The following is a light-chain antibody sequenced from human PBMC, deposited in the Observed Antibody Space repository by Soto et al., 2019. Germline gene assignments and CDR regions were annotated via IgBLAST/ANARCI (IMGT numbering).Light chain of an antibody. CDR1: DKMSRY. CDR3: QQSYSTPRT. Sequence: DIQLIQSPSSLSASVGDRVTITCRANDKMSRYLNWYQQKPGKAPKLLIYAASNLQSGVPSRFSGSGSGADFILNISSLQPEDSATYYRQQSYSTPRTFGQGTKVEVK. CDR2: AAS. V-gene: IGKV1-39*01. J-gene: IGKJ1*01.